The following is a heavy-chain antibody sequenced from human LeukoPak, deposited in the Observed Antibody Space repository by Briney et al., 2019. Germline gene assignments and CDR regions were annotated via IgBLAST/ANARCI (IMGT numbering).Heavy chain of an antibody. V-gene: IGHV3-74*01. J-gene: IGHJ4*02. Sequence: PGGSLRLSCAASGFTFSSYWMHWVRQAPGKGLVWVSRINSAGSSTSYADSVKGRFTISRDNAKNTLYLQMNSLRAEDTAVYYCARSDSSGWYGSDDWGQGTLVTVSS. CDR3: ARSDSSGWYGSDD. D-gene: IGHD6-19*01. CDR2: INSAGSST. CDR1: GFTFSSYW.